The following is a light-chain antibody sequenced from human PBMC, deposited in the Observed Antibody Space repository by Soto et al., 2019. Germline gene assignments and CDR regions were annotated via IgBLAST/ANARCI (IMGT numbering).Light chain of an antibody. CDR2: LGS. CDR1: QSLLHSNGYNY. Sequence: DIVMTQSPLSLPVTPGESASISCRSSQSLLHSNGYNYLDWYLQKPGQSPQLLIYLGSNRASGVPDRFSGSRSGTDFTLKISRVEAEDVGVYYCMQALQSRLTFGGGTKVEI. V-gene: IGKV2-28*01. J-gene: IGKJ4*01. CDR3: MQALQSRLT.